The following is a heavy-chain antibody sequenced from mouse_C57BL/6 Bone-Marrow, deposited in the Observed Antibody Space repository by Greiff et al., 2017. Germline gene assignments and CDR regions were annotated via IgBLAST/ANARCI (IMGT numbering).Heavy chain of an antibody. CDR2: ISSGGSYT. V-gene: IGHV5-6*01. CDR1: GFTFSSYG. CDR3: ARQERTVVAGN. Sequence: EVKLVESGGDLVKPGGSLTLSCAASGFTFSSYGMSWVRQTPDKRLEWVATISSGGSYTYYPDSVKGRFTISRDNAKNTLYLQKSSLKAEDTAMYYCARQERTVVAGNWGQGTLVTVSA. D-gene: IGHD1-1*01. J-gene: IGHJ3*01.